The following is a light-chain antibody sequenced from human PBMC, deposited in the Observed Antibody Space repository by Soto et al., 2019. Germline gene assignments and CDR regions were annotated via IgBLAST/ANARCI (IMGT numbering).Light chain of an antibody. J-gene: IGLJ3*02. V-gene: IGLV2-14*03. CDR3: SPYTSSSTLGV. Sequence: QSALTQPASVSGSPGQSITISCTGTSSDVGGYNYVSWYQHHPGNAPKLMIYDVSNRPSGVSNRFSGSKSGNTASLTNSGLQAEDEADYYCSPYTSSSTLGVFGGGTKLTV. CDR1: SSDVGGYNY. CDR2: DVS.